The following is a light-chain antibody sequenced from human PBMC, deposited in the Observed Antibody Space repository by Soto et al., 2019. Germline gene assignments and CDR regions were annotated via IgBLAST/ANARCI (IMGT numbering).Light chain of an antibody. V-gene: IGKV3D-20*02. CDR2: DAS. Sequence: EIVLTQSPGTLSLSPGERATPSCRASQSVSSTYLIWYQQKPGQAPRLLIFDASTRATGIPARFSGSGSGTDFTLTISSLEPEDFAVYYCQQRSNWPLTFGGGTKVDIK. J-gene: IGKJ4*01. CDR3: QQRSNWPLT. CDR1: QSVSSTY.